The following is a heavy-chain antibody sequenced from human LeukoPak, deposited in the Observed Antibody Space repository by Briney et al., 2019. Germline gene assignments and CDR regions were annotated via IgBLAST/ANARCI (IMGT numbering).Heavy chain of an antibody. CDR3: ARGLRPYDYVWGSNRPLYFDY. CDR2: INHSGST. V-gene: IGHV4-34*01. D-gene: IGHD3-16*02. Sequence: PSETLSLACAVYGGSFSGYYWSWIRQPPGKGLEWIGEINHSGSTNYNPSLKSRVTISVDTSKNQFSLKLSSVTAADAAVYYCARGLRPYDYVWGSNRPLYFDYWGQGTLVTVSS. CDR1: GGSFSGYY. J-gene: IGHJ4*02.